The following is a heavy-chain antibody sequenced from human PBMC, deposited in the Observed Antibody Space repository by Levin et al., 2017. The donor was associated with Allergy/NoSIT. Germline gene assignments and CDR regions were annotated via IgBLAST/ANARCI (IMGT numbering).Heavy chain of an antibody. D-gene: IGHD3-10*01. CDR1: GFTFSSYA. J-gene: IGHJ3*02. V-gene: IGHV3-23*01. CDR2: ISGSGGST. Sequence: GGSLRLSCAASGFTFSSYAMSWVRQAPGKGLEWVSAISGSGGSTYYADSVKGRFTISRDNSKNTLYLQMNSLRAGDTAVYYCAKDLNYYGSGSYYKGAADAFDIWGQGTMVTVSS. CDR3: AKDLNYYGSGSYYKGAADAFDI.